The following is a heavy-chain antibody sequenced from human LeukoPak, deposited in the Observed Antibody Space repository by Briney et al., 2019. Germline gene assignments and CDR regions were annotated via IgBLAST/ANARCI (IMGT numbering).Heavy chain of an antibody. CDR2: INQDGSEK. CDR3: AREGGGALDY. D-gene: IGHD3-10*01. J-gene: IGHJ4*02. CDR1: GFTLSSYW. Sequence: PGGSLRLSCAASGFTLSSYWMHWVRQAPGKGLEWVANINQDGSEKYYVDSVKGRFTISRDNSKNTVYLQMNSLRADDTAVCYCAREGGGALDYWGQGTLVTVSS. V-gene: IGHV3-7*01.